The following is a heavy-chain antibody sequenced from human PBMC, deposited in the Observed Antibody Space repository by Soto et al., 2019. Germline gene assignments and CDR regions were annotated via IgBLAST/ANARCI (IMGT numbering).Heavy chain of an antibody. CDR2: INPNSGAT. CDR3: ARGGGTILAPLP. V-gene: IGHV1-2*02. D-gene: IGHD3-3*01. Sequence: QVQLVQSGAEVKKPGASVKVSCKASGYTFTGYFMHWVRQAPGQGLEWMGWINPNSGATKYAEKFQGRVTLSRDTSIRTAYMELSGLRSDHTAVYYCARGGGTILAPLPWGQGTLVTVSS. CDR1: GYTFTGYF. J-gene: IGHJ5*02.